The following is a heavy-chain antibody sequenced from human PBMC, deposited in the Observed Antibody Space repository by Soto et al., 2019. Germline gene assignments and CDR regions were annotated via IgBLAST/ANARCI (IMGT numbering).Heavy chain of an antibody. CDR1: GYTFTSYY. V-gene: IGHV1-46*01. CDR3: ARSYCSGGSCYGWFDT. CDR2: INPSGGST. D-gene: IGHD2-15*01. Sequence: GASVKVSCKASGYTFTSYYMHWVRQAPGQGLEWMGIINPSGGSTSYAQKFQGRVTMTRDTSTSTVYMELSSLRSEDTAVYYCARSYCSGGSCYGWFDTWGQGTLVTVSS. J-gene: IGHJ5*02.